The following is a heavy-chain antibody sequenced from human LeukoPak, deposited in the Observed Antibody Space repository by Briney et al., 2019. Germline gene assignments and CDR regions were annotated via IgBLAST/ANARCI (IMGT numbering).Heavy chain of an antibody. CDR3: ARMGGPLIHSSGPVNWFDP. CDR2: IIPIFGTA. J-gene: IGHJ5*02. CDR1: GGTFSSYA. Sequence: GASVKVSCKASGGTFSSYAISWVRQAPGQGLEWMGGIIPIFGTANYAQKFQGRVTITADESTSTAYMELSSLRSEDTAVYYWARMGGPLIHSSGPVNWFDPWGQGTLVTVFS. V-gene: IGHV1-69*13. D-gene: IGHD6-19*01.